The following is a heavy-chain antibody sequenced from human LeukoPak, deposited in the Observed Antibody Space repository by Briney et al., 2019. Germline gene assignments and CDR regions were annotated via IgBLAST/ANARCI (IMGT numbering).Heavy chain of an antibody. V-gene: IGHV3-30*04. J-gene: IGHJ4*02. Sequence: GGSLRLSCAASGFTFSSYAMHWVRQAPGKGLEGVAVISYDGSNKYYADSVKGRFTISRDNSKNTLYLQMNSLRAEDTAVYYCARERPYYYGSGSYYNGYYFDYWGQGTLVTVSS. D-gene: IGHD3-10*01. CDR2: ISYDGSNK. CDR3: ARERPYYYGSGSYYNGYYFDY. CDR1: GFTFSSYA.